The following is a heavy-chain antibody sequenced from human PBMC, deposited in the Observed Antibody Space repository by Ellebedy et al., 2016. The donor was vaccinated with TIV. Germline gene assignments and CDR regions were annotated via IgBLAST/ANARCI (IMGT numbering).Heavy chain of an antibody. D-gene: IGHD2-2*02. CDR3: ARLNLYGAVNFDY. CDR2: IYYSGST. J-gene: IGHJ4*02. Sequence: MPSETLSLTCNVSGGSVTSYYWSWIRQPPGKGLEWIAYIYYSGSTNYNPSLKIRATISVDTSKNQLSLKLTSVTAADTAVYYCARLNLYGAVNFDYWGPGTLVTVSS. CDR1: GGSVTSYY. V-gene: IGHV4-59*08.